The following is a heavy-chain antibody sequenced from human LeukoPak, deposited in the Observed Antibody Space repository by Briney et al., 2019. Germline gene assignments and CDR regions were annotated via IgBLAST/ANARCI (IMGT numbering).Heavy chain of an antibody. CDR3: ARHSISDVYQFDY. CDR2: IYVSGST. Sequence: SETLSRTCTVSGGSVSSHYWSWIRKSPGKGLEWIGHIYVSGSTNYNPSLKSRVTISADTSRNQFSLTLSSVTAADTAVYYCARHSISDVYQFDYWGQGTLVTVSS. D-gene: IGHD2-2*01. J-gene: IGHJ4*02. V-gene: IGHV4-59*08. CDR1: GGSVSSHY.